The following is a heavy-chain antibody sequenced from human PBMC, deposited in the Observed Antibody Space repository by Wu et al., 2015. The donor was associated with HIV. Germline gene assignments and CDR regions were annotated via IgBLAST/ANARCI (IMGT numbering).Heavy chain of an antibody. J-gene: IGHJ5*02. Sequence: QLQLVQSGAEMKKPGASVKISCTASGYNFKNYDINWVRQATGQGLEWMGWMNPNSGNTGYTQKLKGRVTMTRNTSITTAYLELSGLESEDTATYYCAIMPGYCTSGDCPWGQGTLVTVSS. CDR1: GYNFKNYD. CDR2: MNPNSGNT. D-gene: IGHD2-8*01. V-gene: IGHV1-8*02. CDR3: AIMPGYCTSGDCP.